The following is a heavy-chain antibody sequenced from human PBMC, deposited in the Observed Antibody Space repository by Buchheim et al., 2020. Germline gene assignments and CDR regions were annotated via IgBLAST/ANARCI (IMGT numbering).Heavy chain of an antibody. CDR2: IYHSGST. CDR1: SGSIGSGNW. J-gene: IGHJ5*02. Sequence: QVQLQESGPGLVKPSGTLSLTCAVSSGSIGSGNWWSWVRQPPGKGLEWIGEIYHSGSTNFNASLKSRVTISVDTSKNQFSLKLSSVTAADTAVYYCARGFSAQKSRWFDPWGQGTL. V-gene: IGHV4-4*02. D-gene: IGHD6-19*01. CDR3: ARGFSAQKSRWFDP.